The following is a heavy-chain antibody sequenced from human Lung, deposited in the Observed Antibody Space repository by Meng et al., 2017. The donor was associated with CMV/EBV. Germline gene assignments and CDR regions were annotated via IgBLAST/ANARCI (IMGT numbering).Heavy chain of an antibody. CDR3: LRRSGGSV. CDR1: GDSITNHNW. Sequence: QVPVRGSGPALGKPSDTLSLTCAVSGDSITNHNWWAWVRQPPGKGLEWIGEIPHRGSSAYNPSLKSRVSMSIDKSKNQFSLKLTSLTAADTAVYHCLRRSGGSVWGQGTLVTASS. J-gene: IGHJ1*01. CDR2: IPHRGSS. D-gene: IGHD3-10*01. V-gene: IGHV4-4*02.